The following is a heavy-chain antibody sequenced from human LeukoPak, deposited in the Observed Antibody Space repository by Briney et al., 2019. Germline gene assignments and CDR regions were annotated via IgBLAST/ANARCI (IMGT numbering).Heavy chain of an antibody. Sequence: GRSLRLSCAASGFTFSSYGMHWVRQAPGKGLEWVAVISYDGSNKYYADSVKGRFTISRDNSKNTLYLQMNSLRSEDTAVYYCATVSQIGELSWFDPWGQGTLVTVSS. CDR1: GFTFSSYG. J-gene: IGHJ5*02. CDR3: ATVSQIGELSWFDP. CDR2: ISYDGSNK. V-gene: IGHV3-30*03. D-gene: IGHD3-10*01.